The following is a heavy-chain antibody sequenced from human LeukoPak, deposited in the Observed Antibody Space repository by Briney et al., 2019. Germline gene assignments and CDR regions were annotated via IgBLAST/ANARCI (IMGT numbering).Heavy chain of an antibody. V-gene: IGHV4-61*02. CDR3: ASTRNYDLWSGSGYFDL. CDR1: GGSISSGSYY. D-gene: IGHD3-3*01. CDR2: IYSSGST. Sequence: SQTLSLTCTVSGGSISSGSYYWSWIRQPAGKRLEWIGRIYSSGSTNYNPSLKSRVTISVDTSKNQLSLKLSSVTAADTAVYYCASTRNYDLWSGSGYFDLWGRGTLVTVSS. J-gene: IGHJ2*01.